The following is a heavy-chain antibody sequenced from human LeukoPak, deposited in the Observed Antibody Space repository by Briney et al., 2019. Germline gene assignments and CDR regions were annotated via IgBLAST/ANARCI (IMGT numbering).Heavy chain of an antibody. V-gene: IGHV3-23*01. CDR3: AKRGPFGVVIISYFDY. CDR2: ISGSGGST. D-gene: IGHD3-3*01. J-gene: IGHJ4*02. Sequence: PGGSLRLSCAASGFTFSSYAMSWVRQAPGKGLEWVSAISGSGGSTYYADSVKGRFTISRDNSKNTLYLQMNSLRAEDTAVYYCAKRGPFGVVIISYFDYWGQGTLVTVSS. CDR1: GFTFSSYA.